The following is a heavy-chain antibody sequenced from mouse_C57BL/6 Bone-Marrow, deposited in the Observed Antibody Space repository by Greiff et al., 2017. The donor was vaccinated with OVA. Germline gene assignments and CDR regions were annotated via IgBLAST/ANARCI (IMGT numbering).Heavy chain of an antibody. Sequence: QVQLQQPGAELVKPGASVKLSCKASGYTFTSYWMHWVKQRPGRGLGWIGRIDPNSGGTKYNEKFKSKATLTVDKPSSTAYMQLSSLTSEDSAVYYCARSGRRRYFDYWGQGTTLTVSS. CDR1: GYTFTSYW. J-gene: IGHJ2*01. D-gene: IGHD1-2*01. CDR2: IDPNSGGT. V-gene: IGHV1-72*01. CDR3: ARSGRRRYFDY.